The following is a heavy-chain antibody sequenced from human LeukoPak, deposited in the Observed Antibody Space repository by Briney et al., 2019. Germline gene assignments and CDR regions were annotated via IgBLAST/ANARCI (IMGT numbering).Heavy chain of an antibody. D-gene: IGHD1-26*01. CDR3: ARGSYYLHAFDI. V-gene: IGHV4-59*01. Sequence: SETLSLTCTVSGGSISSYYWSWIRQPPGEGVEWIGYIYYSGSTNYNPSLKSRVTISVDTSKNQFSLKLRSVTAADTAVYYCARGSYYLHAFDIWGQGTMVTVSS. CDR1: GGSISSYY. CDR2: IYYSGST. J-gene: IGHJ3*02.